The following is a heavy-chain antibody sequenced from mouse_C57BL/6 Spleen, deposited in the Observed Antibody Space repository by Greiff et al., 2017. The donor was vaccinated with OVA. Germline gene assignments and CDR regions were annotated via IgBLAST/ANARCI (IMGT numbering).Heavy chain of an antibody. D-gene: IGHD3-1*01. CDR2: ISSGGSYT. CDR3: ARVGATDYFDY. J-gene: IGHJ2*01. Sequence: EVQLVESGGDLVKPGGSLKLSCAASGFTFSSYGMSWVRQTPDKRLEWVATISSGGSYTYYPDSVKGRFTISRANSKNTLYLQMSSLKSEDTAMYYCARVGATDYFDYWGQGTTLTVSS. V-gene: IGHV5-6*01. CDR1: GFTFSSYG.